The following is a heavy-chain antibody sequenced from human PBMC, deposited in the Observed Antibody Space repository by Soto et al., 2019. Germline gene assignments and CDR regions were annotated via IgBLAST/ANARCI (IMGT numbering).Heavy chain of an antibody. CDR1: GFTFSDYW. J-gene: IGHJ4*02. V-gene: IGHV3-74*01. D-gene: IGHD5-12*01. CDR3: ARGPFRYSGYDNYFDS. CDR2: INGDGTST. Sequence: GGSLRLSCAASGFTFSDYWMHWVRQGPEEGLMWVSRINGDGTSTSYADSMKGRFTISRDNAKNTLSLQMNSLRVEDTAVYYCARGPFRYSGYDNYFDSWGQGTLVTVSS.